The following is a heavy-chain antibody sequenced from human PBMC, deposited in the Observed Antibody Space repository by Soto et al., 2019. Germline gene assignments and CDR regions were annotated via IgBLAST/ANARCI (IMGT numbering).Heavy chain of an antibody. CDR2: IYYSGST. Sequence: SETLSLTCTVSGGSISSSSYYWDWIRQPPGKGLQWIGNIYYSGSTYYNPSLKSRVTISVDTSKNQFSLKLSSVTAADTAVYYCARGQVVAAQHWGQGTLVTVSS. V-gene: IGHV4-39*07. CDR3: ARGQVVAAQH. CDR1: GGSISSSSYY. J-gene: IGHJ4*02. D-gene: IGHD2-15*01.